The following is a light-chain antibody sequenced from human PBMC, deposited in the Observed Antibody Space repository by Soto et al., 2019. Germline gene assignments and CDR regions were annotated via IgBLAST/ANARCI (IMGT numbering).Light chain of an antibody. CDR1: QSVSSSY. CDR3: HQYGSSPPYT. Sequence: EIVLTQSPGTLSLSPGERATLSCRASQSVSSSYLAWYQQKPGQAPRLLIYGASSRDTGIPDRFSGSGSGTDFTLTISRLEPEDFAVYYCHQYGSSPPYTFGQGTKLEI. CDR2: GAS. J-gene: IGKJ2*01. V-gene: IGKV3-20*01.